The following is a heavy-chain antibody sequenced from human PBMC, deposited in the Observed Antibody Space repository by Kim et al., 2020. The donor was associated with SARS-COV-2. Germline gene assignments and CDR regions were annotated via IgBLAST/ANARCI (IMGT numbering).Heavy chain of an antibody. CDR1: GFTFSGYW. Sequence: GGSLRLSCATSGFTFSGYWMTWVRRTPGKGFEYVANINDNGSRTRYVDSVKGRFTISRDNPKNYMYLQMNSLIAEDTAVYYCVSSILWGQGTLVTVSS. CDR2: INDNGSRT. D-gene: IGHD2-8*02. V-gene: IGHV3-7*03. J-gene: IGHJ4*02. CDR3: VSSIL.